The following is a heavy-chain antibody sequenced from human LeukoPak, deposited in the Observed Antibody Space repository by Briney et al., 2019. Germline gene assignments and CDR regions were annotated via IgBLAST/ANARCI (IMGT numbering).Heavy chain of an antibody. J-gene: IGHJ6*04. CDR2: VSHSGST. V-gene: IGHV4-34*01. CDR3: ARGARGNYYRV. Sequence: PSETLSLTCAVYGGSFSGYYWSWIRQPPGKWLEWIGEVSHSGSTNYTPSLESRVTISVDTSKNLFSLKLSSVTAADTAVYYCARGARGNYYRVWGKGTTVTVSS. D-gene: IGHD3-10*01. CDR1: GGSFSGYY.